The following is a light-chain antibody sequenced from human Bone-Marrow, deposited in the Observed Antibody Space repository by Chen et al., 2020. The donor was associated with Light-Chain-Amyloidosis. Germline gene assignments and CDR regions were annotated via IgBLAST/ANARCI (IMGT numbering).Light chain of an antibody. CDR1: KIGSTS. Sequence: SYVLTQPSSVSVAPGQTATIACGGNKIGSTSVHWYQQTPGQAPLLVVYDDSDRPSRIPERLSGSSSGNTATLNSSRVEAGYEADYYCQVWDRSSDGPVFGGGTKLTVL. J-gene: IGLJ3*02. CDR2: DDS. CDR3: QVWDRSSDGPV. V-gene: IGLV3-21*02.